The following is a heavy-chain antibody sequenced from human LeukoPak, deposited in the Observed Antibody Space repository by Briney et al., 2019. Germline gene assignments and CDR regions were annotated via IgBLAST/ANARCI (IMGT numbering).Heavy chain of an antibody. D-gene: IGHD3-16*01. J-gene: IGHJ4*02. V-gene: IGHV3-23*01. Sequence: PGGSLRLSCAASGFTFSSYAMSWVRQAPGKGLEWVSSISGSGHNTYYADSVKGRFTVSRDNSKDTLYLQMNSLRVEDTAVYRCANDLPGRVWFDFWGQGTLVTVSS. CDR3: ANDLPGRVWFDF. CDR2: ISGSGHNT. CDR1: GFTFSSYA.